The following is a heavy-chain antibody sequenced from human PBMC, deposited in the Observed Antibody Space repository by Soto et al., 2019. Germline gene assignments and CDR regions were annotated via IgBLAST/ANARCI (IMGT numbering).Heavy chain of an antibody. CDR1: GGSISNFY. Sequence: ETLSLTCTVSGGSISNFYWSWIRHHPGKGLEWIGYIFYSGSTFYSPSLKSRVTISVDTARNQFSLNLRSVTAADTAVYYCVRDRNSGSRPDAFDIWGQGTMVTVS. D-gene: IGHD1-26*01. V-gene: IGHV4-59*12. CDR3: VRDRNSGSRPDAFDI. J-gene: IGHJ3*02. CDR2: IFYSGST.